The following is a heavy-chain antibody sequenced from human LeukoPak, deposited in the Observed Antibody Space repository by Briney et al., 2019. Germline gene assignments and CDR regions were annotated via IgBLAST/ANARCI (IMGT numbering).Heavy chain of an antibody. Sequence: GGPLRLLCAVCGFTLNSYSMKWVRQAPGKGVEWVSSISSSSSYIYYADSVKGRFTISRDNAKNSLYLQMTSLRAQDTAVYYCARKGPQGGYHRGGYFDYWGQGTLVTVSS. CDR1: GFTLNSYS. V-gene: IGHV3-21*01. D-gene: IGHD1-26*01. CDR2: ISSSSSYI. CDR3: ARKGPQGGYHRGGYFDY. J-gene: IGHJ4*02.